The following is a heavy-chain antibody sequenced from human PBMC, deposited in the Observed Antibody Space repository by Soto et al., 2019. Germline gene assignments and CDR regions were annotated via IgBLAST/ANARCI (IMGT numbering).Heavy chain of an antibody. Sequence: HPGGSLRLSCAASGFTFSSYAMSWVRQAPGKGLEWVSAISGSGGSTYYADSVKGRFTISRDNSKNTLYLQMNSLRAEDTAVYYCAKGTSPAVAAQGSNWFDPWGQGTLVTVSS. J-gene: IGHJ5*02. V-gene: IGHV3-23*01. D-gene: IGHD6-19*01. CDR2: ISGSGGST. CDR1: GFTFSSYA. CDR3: AKGTSPAVAAQGSNWFDP.